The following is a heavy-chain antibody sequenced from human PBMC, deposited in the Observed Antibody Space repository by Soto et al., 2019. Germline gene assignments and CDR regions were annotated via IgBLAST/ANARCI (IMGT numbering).Heavy chain of an antibody. CDR3: TTDWGYSSSWIYYYYGMDF. CDR2: IKSKTDGGTT. Sequence: GGSLRLSCAASGFTFSNAWMNWVRQAPGKGLEWVGRIKSKTDGGTTDYAAPVKGRFTISRDDSKNTLYLQMNSLKTEDTAVYYCTTDWGYSSSWIYYYYGMDFWGPGTTVTVSS. J-gene: IGHJ6*02. V-gene: IGHV3-15*07. CDR1: GFTFSNAW. D-gene: IGHD6-13*01.